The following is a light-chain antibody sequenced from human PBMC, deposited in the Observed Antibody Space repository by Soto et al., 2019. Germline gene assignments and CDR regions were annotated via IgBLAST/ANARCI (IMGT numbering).Light chain of an antibody. J-gene: IGLJ3*02. V-gene: IGLV2-14*01. Sequence: QSALTQPASVSGSPGQSITISCTGTFSDINTYNFVSWFRQHPGKAPKLMIYDVSSRPSGVSDRFSGSKSGKTASLTISGLQAEDEADYYGCIYTGPSWVFGGGTKLTVL. CDR3: CIYTGPSWV. CDR2: DVS. CDR1: FSDINTYNF.